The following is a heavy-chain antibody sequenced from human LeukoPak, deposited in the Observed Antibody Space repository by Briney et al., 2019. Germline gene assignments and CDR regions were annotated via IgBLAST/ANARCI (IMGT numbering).Heavy chain of an antibody. CDR3: AKDVATVVTGFADYFDY. V-gene: IGHV3-23*01. D-gene: IGHD4-23*01. CDR1: GFTFSSYA. J-gene: IGHJ4*02. CDR2: ISGSGGST. Sequence: GGSLRLSCAASGFTFSSYAMSWVRQAPGKGLEWVSAISGSGGSTYYADSVKGRFTISRDNSKNMLYLQMNSLRAEDTAVYYCAKDVATVVTGFADYFDYWGQGTLVTVSS.